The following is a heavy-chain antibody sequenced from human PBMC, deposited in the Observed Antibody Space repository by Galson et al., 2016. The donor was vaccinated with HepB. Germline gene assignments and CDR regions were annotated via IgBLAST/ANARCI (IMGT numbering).Heavy chain of an antibody. CDR1: GFRFGEYS. Sequence: SLRLSCAVSGFRFGEYSMSWVRQAPGEGLEWVGFIRSKTYGGTSEYAASVKGRFTISRDDSRNIAFLQMNRLKTEDTAVYDCTKDTLTYHYDTSGYSDLDYWGQGTLVTVSS. V-gene: IGHV3-49*04. CDR2: IRSKTYGGTS. J-gene: IGHJ4*02. D-gene: IGHD3-22*01. CDR3: TKDTLTYHYDTSGYSDLDY.